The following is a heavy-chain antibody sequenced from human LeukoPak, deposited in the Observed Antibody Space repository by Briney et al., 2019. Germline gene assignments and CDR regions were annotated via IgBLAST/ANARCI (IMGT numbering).Heavy chain of an antibody. J-gene: IGHJ4*02. CDR1: GFTFSSYS. CDR3: ARDSPYSSSWYYFDY. V-gene: IGHV3-48*01. Sequence: GGSLRLSCAASGFTFSSYSMNWVRRAPGKGLEWVSYISSSSSTIYYADSVKGRFTISRDNAKNSLYLQMNSLRAEDTAVYYCARDSPYSSSWYYFDYWGQGTLVTVSS. D-gene: IGHD6-13*01. CDR2: ISSSSSTI.